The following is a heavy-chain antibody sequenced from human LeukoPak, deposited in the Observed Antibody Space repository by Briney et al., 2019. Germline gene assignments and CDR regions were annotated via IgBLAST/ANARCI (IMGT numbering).Heavy chain of an antibody. CDR1: GGTFSSCA. CDR3: ARGHYDSSGYYSPPLAFDI. CDR2: IIPIFGTA. Sequence: SVKVSCKASGGTFSSCAISWVRQAPGQGLEWMGGIIPIFGTANYAQKFQGRVTITADESTSTAYMELSGLRSEDTAVYYCARGHYDSSGYYSPPLAFDIWGQGTMVTVSS. V-gene: IGHV1-69*13. J-gene: IGHJ3*02. D-gene: IGHD3-22*01.